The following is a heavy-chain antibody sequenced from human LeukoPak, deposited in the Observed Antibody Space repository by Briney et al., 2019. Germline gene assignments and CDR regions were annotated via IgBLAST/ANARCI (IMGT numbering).Heavy chain of an antibody. Sequence: SETLSLTCTVSGGSISSYYWSWIRQPPGKGLEWIGYIYYSGSTNYNPSLKSRVTISVDTSKNQFSLKLSSVTAADTAVYYCARVNRYGGNFGVVDYWGQGTLVTVSS. CDR1: GGSISSYY. J-gene: IGHJ4*02. CDR2: IYYSGST. D-gene: IGHD4-23*01. CDR3: ARVNRYGGNFGVVDY. V-gene: IGHV4-59*01.